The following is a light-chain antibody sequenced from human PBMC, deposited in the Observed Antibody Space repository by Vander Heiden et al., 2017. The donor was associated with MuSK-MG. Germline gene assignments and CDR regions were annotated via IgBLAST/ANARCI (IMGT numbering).Light chain of an antibody. J-gene: IGKJ4*01. CDR2: GAS. CDR1: QSVSSN. V-gene: IGKV3-15*01. Sequence: EIVMTQSPATLSVSPGERATLSCRASQSVSSNLAWYQQKPGQAPRLLIYGASTRATGIPARFSGSGSGTEFTLTVSSLQSEDFAVYYCHQDNNWQGTFGGGTKVEIK. CDR3: HQDNNWQGT.